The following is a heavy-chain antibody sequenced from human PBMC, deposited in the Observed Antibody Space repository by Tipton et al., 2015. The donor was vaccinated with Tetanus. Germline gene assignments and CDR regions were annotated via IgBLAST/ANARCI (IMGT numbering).Heavy chain of an antibody. CDR2: ILPRDSDA. CDR1: GYTFGSYW. CDR3: ARRDGTGPFDY. J-gene: IGHJ4*02. Sequence: QLVQSGAEVKKPGESLKISCKASGYTFGSYWIGWVRQLPGKGLEWMGIILPRDSDARYGPSFQGHVTISADTSINTAYLEWRGLKASDTAMYWCARRDGTGPFDYWGQGSLVTVPS. D-gene: IGHD3/OR15-3a*01. V-gene: IGHV5-51*01.